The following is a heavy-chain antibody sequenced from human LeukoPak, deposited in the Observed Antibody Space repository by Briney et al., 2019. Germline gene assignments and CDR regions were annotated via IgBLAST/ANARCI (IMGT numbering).Heavy chain of an antibody. D-gene: IGHD6-19*01. J-gene: IGHJ4*02. Sequence: QPGRSLRLSCAASGFTFSSYAKHWVRQAPGKGLEWVAVISYDGSNKYYADSVKGRFTISRDNSKNTLYLQMNSLRAEDTAVYYCARSDSSGWYDYWGQGTLVTVSS. CDR1: GFTFSSYA. CDR2: ISYDGSNK. CDR3: ARSDSSGWYDY. V-gene: IGHV3-30*04.